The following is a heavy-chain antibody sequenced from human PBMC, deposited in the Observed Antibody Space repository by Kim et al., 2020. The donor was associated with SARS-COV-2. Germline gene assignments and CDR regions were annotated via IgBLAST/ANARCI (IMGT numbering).Heavy chain of an antibody. V-gene: IGHV3-30-3*01. J-gene: IGHJ4*02. D-gene: IGHD3-16*01. CDR1: GFTFSSYA. CDR3: ARVVWGDYRGGFDY. Sequence: GGSLRLSRAASGFTFSSYAMHWVRQAPGKGLEWVAVISYDGSNKYYADSVKGRFTISRDNSKNTLYLQMNSLRAEDTAVYYCARVVWGDYRGGFDYWGQG. CDR2: ISYDGSNK.